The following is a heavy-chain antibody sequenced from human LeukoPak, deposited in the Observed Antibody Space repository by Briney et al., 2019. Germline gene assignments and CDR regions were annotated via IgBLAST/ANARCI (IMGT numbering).Heavy chain of an antibody. J-gene: IGHJ3*02. Sequence: GESLKISRKGSGYSFTSHWNGWGRPMPGKGLEWMGIIYPGYSDTRYSTSFQGQVTISADKSISTAYLQWSSLKASDTAMYYCARGHYYYDSSGYYYHNAFDIWGQGTMVTVSS. V-gene: IGHV5-51*01. CDR2: IYPGYSDT. CDR1: GYSFTSHW. D-gene: IGHD3-22*01. CDR3: ARGHYYYDSSGYYYHNAFDI.